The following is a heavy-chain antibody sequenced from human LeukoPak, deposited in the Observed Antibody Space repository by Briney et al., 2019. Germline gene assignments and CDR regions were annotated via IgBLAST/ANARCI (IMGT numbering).Heavy chain of an antibody. D-gene: IGHD6-19*01. J-gene: IGHJ4*02. CDR3: ARGKYSSGWTDVGY. CDR2: IIPIVSTD. V-gene: IGHV1-69*06. CDR1: GGTFSSYA. Sequence: SLKLSCKASGGTFSSYAISWVRQAPGQGLEWMGGIIPIVSTDNYAQKFQGRVTITADKSTSTAYMELSSLRSEDTALYYCARGKYSSGWTDVGYWGQGTVVTVSS.